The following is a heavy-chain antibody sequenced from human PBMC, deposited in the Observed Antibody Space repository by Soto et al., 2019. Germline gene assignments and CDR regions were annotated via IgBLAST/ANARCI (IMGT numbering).Heavy chain of an antibody. J-gene: IGHJ5*02. CDR3: AKHLWFGESVFDP. CDR2: ISGSGGST. V-gene: IGHV3-23*01. D-gene: IGHD3-10*01. Sequence: GGSLRLSCAASGFTFSSYAMSWVRPAPGKGLEWVSAISGSGGSTYYADSVKGRFTISRDNSKNTLYLQMNSLRADDTAVYYCAKHLWFGESVFDPWGQGTLVTSPQ. CDR1: GFTFSSYA.